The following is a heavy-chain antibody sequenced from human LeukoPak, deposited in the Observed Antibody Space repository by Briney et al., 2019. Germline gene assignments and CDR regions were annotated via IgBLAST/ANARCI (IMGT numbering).Heavy chain of an antibody. D-gene: IGHD3-22*01. J-gene: IGHJ4*02. CDR3: ARRVVVNPVVFDY. V-gene: IGHV3-7*01. CDR2: IKQDGSEK. Sequence: GESLTLSCAASTFTFSSYWTSWVRHAPGKGLGWVANIKQDGSEKYYVDSVKGRFTNSRDNAKNSLYLQMNSLRAEDTAVYYCARRVVVNPVVFDYWGQGTLVSVSS. CDR1: TFTFSSYW.